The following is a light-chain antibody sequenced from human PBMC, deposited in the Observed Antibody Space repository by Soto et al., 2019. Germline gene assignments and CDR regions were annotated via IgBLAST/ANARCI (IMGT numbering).Light chain of an antibody. CDR2: GAS. Sequence: EIVMTQSPATLSVSPGEGATLSCRASQNIRTKLAWYQQKPGQAPRLLIHGASTRAPGFPARFSGSGSGTDFTLTISRLENEDFAVYYCQQYGSSPWTFGQGTKVDIK. CDR1: QNIRTK. CDR3: QQYGSSPWT. J-gene: IGKJ1*01. V-gene: IGKV3-15*01.